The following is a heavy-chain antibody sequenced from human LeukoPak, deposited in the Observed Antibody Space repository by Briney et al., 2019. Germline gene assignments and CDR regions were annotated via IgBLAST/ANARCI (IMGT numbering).Heavy chain of an antibody. J-gene: IGHJ4*01. V-gene: IGHV1-46*01. D-gene: IGHD6-13*01. CDR2: INPSGGT. CDR3: GREGVAGTGLDY. CDR1: GYTFSIYN. Sequence: ASVKVSCKASGYTFSIYNMHWVRQAPGQGLEWMGIINPSGGTSYAQKLQGRITMTRYTSTSTLYMELSRLKSEDTAVYYCGREGVAGTGLDYWGQGTLVTVSS.